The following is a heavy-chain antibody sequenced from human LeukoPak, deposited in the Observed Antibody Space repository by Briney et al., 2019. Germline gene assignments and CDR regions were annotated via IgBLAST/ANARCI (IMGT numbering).Heavy chain of an antibody. V-gene: IGHV3-30*03. CDR3: ARDMKVGAPDYFDY. J-gene: IGHJ4*02. D-gene: IGHD3-16*01. CDR2: ISYDGAIT. Sequence: PGGSLRLSCKVSEFRVGYNYMTWVRQAPGKGLEWVAVISYDGAITIYTDSAKGRFTISRDSSKNTLYLQMNSLRTEDTAVYYCARDMKVGAPDYFDYWGQGTLVTVSS. CDR1: EFRVGYNY.